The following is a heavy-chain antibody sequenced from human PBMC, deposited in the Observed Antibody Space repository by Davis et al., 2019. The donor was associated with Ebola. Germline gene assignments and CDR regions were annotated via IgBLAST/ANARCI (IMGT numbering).Heavy chain of an antibody. J-gene: IGHJ4*02. CDR2: ISGSATST. CDR3: ARDLYYYDSSGYGMVPDY. V-gene: IGHV3-48*04. CDR1: GFSFSGYW. Sequence: GESLKISCAASGFSFSGYWMNWVRQAPGKGLEWVSYISGSATSTFYADSVKGRFTISRDNARDSLYLQMDSLRVEDTAVYYCARDLYYYDSSGYGMVPDYWGQGTLVTVSS. D-gene: IGHD3-22*01.